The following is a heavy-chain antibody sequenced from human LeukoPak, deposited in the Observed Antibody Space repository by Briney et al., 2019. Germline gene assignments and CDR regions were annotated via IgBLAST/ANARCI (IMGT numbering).Heavy chain of an antibody. CDR1: GDSVSSNSAA. CDR3: ARGIDSSSWYGDNWFDP. V-gene: IGHV6-1*01. J-gene: IGHJ5*02. CDR2: TYYRSKWYN. D-gene: IGHD6-13*01. Sequence: SQTLSLTCAISGDSVSSNSAAWNWIRQSPSRGLERLGRTYYRSKWYNDYAVSAKSRITINPDTSKNQFSLQLNSVTPEDTAVYYCARGIDSSSWYGDNWFDPWGQGTLVTVSS.